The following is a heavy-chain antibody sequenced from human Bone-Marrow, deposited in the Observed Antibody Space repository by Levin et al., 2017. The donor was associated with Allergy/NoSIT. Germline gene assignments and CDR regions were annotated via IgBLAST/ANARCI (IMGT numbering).Heavy chain of an antibody. Sequence: ASVKVSCKASGYTFTTYGLTWVRQAPGQGLEWMGWVSAYSGNTNYALNLQDRVAITTDTATNTAYMELTSLRSDDTAIYYCARGHFPYYYYGMDVWGQGTTVVVSS. CDR3: ARGHFPYYYYGMDV. J-gene: IGHJ6*02. V-gene: IGHV1-18*01. CDR1: GYTFTTYG. CDR2: VSAYSGNT.